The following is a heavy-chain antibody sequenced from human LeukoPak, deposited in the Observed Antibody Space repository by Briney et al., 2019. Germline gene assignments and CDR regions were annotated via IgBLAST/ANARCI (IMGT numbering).Heavy chain of an antibody. CDR3: AKAANEWELLAGYFDY. CDR2: ISSSGSTI. J-gene: IGHJ4*02. Sequence: GGSLRLSCAASGFTFSSYEMNWVRQAPGKGLEWVSYISSSGSTIYYADSVKGRFTISRDNAKNSLYLQMNSLRAEDTAVYYCAKAANEWELLAGYFDYWGQGTLVTVSS. D-gene: IGHD1-26*01. V-gene: IGHV3-48*03. CDR1: GFTFSSYE.